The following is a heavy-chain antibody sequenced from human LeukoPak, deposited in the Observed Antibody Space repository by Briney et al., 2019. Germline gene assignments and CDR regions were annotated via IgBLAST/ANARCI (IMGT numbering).Heavy chain of an antibody. CDR1: GFTVSSNY. J-gene: IGHJ4*02. CDR3: ARGYNDNSVFDY. Sequence: PGGSLRLSCAASGFTVSSNYMSWVRQASGKGLEWVSLIYSDGSTYYADSVKGRFTISRYNSKNTLSLQRYSLRAEDTAVYYCARGYNDNSVFDYWGQGTLVTVSS. D-gene: IGHD3-22*01. CDR2: IYSDGST. V-gene: IGHV3-66*01.